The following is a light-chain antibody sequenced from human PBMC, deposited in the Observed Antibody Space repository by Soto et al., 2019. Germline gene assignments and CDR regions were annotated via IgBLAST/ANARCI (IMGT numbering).Light chain of an antibody. J-gene: IGKJ4*01. V-gene: IGKV3-15*01. Sequence: EIVMTQSPAILSVSPGERATLSCRASKSVSRNLAWYQQKPGQAPRLLIHGASTRATGIPARFSGSGSGTEFTLTISSLQSEDFAVYFCQQYNDWPPVTFGGGTKVEIK. CDR2: GAS. CDR1: KSVSRN. CDR3: QQYNDWPPVT.